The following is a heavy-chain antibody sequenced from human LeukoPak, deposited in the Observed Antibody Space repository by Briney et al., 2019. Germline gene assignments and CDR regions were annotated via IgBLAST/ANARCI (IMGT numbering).Heavy chain of an antibody. D-gene: IGHD6-13*01. V-gene: IGHV1-2*02. Sequence: ASVNVSCNASGYTFTGYYMHRERQAPGQGLERMGWINPNSGGTNYAQKYQGRVTITRDTSISTAYMELSRLRSDDTAVYYCASRGIADPNFDYWGQGTLVTVSS. CDR3: ASRGIADPNFDY. J-gene: IGHJ4*02. CDR1: GYTFTGYY. CDR2: INPNSGGT.